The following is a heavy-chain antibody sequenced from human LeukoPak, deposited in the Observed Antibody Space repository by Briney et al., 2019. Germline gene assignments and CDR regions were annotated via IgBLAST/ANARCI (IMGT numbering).Heavy chain of an antibody. CDR2: IGLDGSDM. V-gene: IGHV3-7*01. CDR1: GFAFSSYA. J-gene: IGHJ4*02. D-gene: IGHD1-1*01. Sequence: GGSLRLSCSTYGFAFSSYAMHWVRQAPGKGLEWVASIGLDGSDMRYEDSMKGRFAVSRDNTKKSLYLQMNSLTVEDTAVYYCARDGNAGNDFDYWGQGTLVTVSS. CDR3: ARDGNAGNDFDY.